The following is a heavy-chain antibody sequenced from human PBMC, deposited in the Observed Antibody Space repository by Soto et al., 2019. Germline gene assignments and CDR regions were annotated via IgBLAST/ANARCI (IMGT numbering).Heavy chain of an antibody. D-gene: IGHD2-2*01. Sequence: VGSLRLSCAASGFTFSSYEMNWVRQAPGKGLEWVSYISSSGSTIYYADSVKGRFTISRDNAKNSLYLQMNSLRAEDTAVYYCARSHRYCSSTSCQGFDPWGQGTLVTVSS. CDR1: GFTFSSYE. J-gene: IGHJ5*02. V-gene: IGHV3-48*03. CDR3: ARSHRYCSSTSCQGFDP. CDR2: ISSSGSTI.